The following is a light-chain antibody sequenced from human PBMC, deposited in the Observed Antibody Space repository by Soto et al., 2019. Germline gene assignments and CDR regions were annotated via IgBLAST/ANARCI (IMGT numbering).Light chain of an antibody. Sequence: EIVLTQSPATLSLSPGERATLSCRASQSVSSYLAWYQQKPGQAPRLLIYDASNRATGIPARFSGSGSGTDFTLTISSLEPEDFATYYCLKAGSFPWTFGHGTRVEVK. V-gene: IGKV3-11*01. CDR3: LKAGSFPWT. J-gene: IGKJ1*01. CDR2: DAS. CDR1: QSVSSY.